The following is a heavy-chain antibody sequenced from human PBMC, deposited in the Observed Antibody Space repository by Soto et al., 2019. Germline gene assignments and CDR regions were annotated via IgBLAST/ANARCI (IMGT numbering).Heavy chain of an antibody. V-gene: IGHV4-59*01. CDR2: IYYSGST. Sequence: PRGSLRLSWAPSGFSFGRYAMRGVRQAPGKGLAWIGYIYYSGSTNYNPSLKSRVTISVDTSKNQFSLKLSSVTAADTAVYYCARDSDYYDSSGYYEEGGMDVWGQGTTVTVSS. J-gene: IGHJ6*02. D-gene: IGHD3-22*01. CDR1: GFSFGRYA. CDR3: ARDSDYYDSSGYYEEGGMDV.